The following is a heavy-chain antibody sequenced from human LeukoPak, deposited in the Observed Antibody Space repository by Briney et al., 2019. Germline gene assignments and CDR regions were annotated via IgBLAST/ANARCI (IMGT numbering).Heavy chain of an antibody. CDR2: FDPEQATT. D-gene: IGHD3-3*01. V-gene: IGHV1-24*01. CDR1: GYSLSDLN. Sequence: APVKVSCKVSGYSLSDLNIQWVRQAPGKGLECMGGFDPEQATTIYAQNFQGRLTMTEEISTDTVYMELSSLTSEDTAVYYCATRSGDFWSGFENWGQGTLATVSS. CDR3: ATRSGDFWSGFEN. J-gene: IGHJ4*02.